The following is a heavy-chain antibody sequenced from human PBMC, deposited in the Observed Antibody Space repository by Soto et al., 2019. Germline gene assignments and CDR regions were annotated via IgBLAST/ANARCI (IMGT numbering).Heavy chain of an antibody. CDR3: AREGDRGYITMIFSWFGP. J-gene: IGHJ5*02. Sequence: ASVKVSCKASGYTFTGYYMHWVRQAPGQGLEWMGWINPNSGGTNYAQKFQGRVTMTRDTSISTAYMELSRLRSDDTAVYYCAREGDRGYITMIFSWFGPWGQGTLVTVSS. CDR1: GYTFTGYY. D-gene: IGHD3-22*01. CDR2: INPNSGGT. V-gene: IGHV1-2*02.